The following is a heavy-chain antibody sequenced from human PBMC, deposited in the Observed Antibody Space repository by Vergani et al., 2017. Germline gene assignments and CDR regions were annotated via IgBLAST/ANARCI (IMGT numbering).Heavy chain of an antibody. D-gene: IGHD3-3*01. CDR1: GFTVSSNE. CDR2: IGTAGDT. CDR3: ARGAYYXFWSGYQLYYYMDV. J-gene: IGHJ6*03. V-gene: IGHV3-13*01. Sequence: EVQLVESRGVLVQPGGSLRLSCAASGFTVSSNEMSWVRQAPGKGLEWVSAIGTAGDTYYPGSVKGRFTISRENAKNSLYLQMNSLRAGDTAVYYCARGAYYXFWSGYQLYYYMDVWGKGTTVTVSS.